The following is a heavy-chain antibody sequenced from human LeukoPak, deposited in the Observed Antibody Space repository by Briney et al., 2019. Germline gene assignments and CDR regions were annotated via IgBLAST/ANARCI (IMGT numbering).Heavy chain of an antibody. Sequence: SETLSLTCTVSGGSISSRNYYWGWIRQSPGKGLEWIGSIYYSGSTYYNPSLKSRVTISVDTSKNQFSLKLSSVTAADTAVYYCARDSHNGDYAHWGQGTLVTVSS. D-gene: IGHD4-17*01. CDR2: IYYSGST. J-gene: IGHJ4*02. CDR1: GGSISSRNYY. V-gene: IGHV4-39*01. CDR3: ARDSHNGDYAH.